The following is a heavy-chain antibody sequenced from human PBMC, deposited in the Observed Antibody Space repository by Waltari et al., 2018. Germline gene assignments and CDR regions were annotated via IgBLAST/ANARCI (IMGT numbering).Heavy chain of an antibody. CDR3: ATGVLVLRYFDWTTPDY. V-gene: IGHV1-24*01. CDR2: FDPEDGET. CDR1: GYTLTELS. D-gene: IGHD3-9*01. J-gene: IGHJ4*02. Sequence: QVQLVQSGAEVKKPGAAVKVSCKVSGYTLTELSMHWVRQAPGKGLEWMGGFDPEDGETIYAQKFQGRVTMTEDTSTDTAYMVLSSLRSEDTAVYYCATGVLVLRYFDWTTPDYWGQGTLVTVSS.